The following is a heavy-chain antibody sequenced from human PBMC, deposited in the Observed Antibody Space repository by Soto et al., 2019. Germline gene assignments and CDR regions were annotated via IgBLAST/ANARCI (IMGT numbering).Heavy chain of an antibody. J-gene: IGHJ6*03. CDR2: IGTAGDT. CDR3: ARDRALYGDLLYYYYYMDV. Sequence: GGSLRLSCAASGFTFSSYDMHWVRQATGKGLEWVSAIGTAGDTYYPGSVKGRFTISRENAKNSLYLQMNSLRAEDTAVYYCARDRALYGDLLYYYYYMDVWGKGTTVTVSS. V-gene: IGHV3-13*01. CDR1: GFTFSSYD. D-gene: IGHD4-17*01.